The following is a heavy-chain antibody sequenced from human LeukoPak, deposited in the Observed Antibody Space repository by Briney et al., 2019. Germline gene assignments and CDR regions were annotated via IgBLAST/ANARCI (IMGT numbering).Heavy chain of an antibody. CDR3: ARGRRDGDLDY. CDR1: GFTFSSYA. V-gene: IGHV3-64*01. J-gene: IGHJ4*02. Sequence: GGSLRLSCAASGFTFSSYAMHWVRQAPGKGLEYVSAISSNGGSTYYANSVKGRFTISRDNSKNTLYLQMGSLRAEGMAVYYCARGRRDGDLDYWGQGTLVTVSS. D-gene: IGHD5-24*01. CDR2: ISSNGGST.